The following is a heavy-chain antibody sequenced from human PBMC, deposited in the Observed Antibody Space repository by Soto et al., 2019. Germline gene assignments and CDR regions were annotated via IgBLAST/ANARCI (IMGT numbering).Heavy chain of an antibody. CDR2: IYYSGST. J-gene: IGHJ6*02. CDR3: AGDRVLGTYYYGIDD. D-gene: IGHD1-1*01. CDR1: GGSISSGDYY. Sequence: SETLSLTCTVSGGSISSGDYYWSWLRQAPGKGLEWIGYIYYSGSTYYNPSLKSRVTISVNTSKNQFSLKLSSVTAADTAVYYCAGDRVLGTYYYGIDDWGQGTTVTVSS. V-gene: IGHV4-30-4*01.